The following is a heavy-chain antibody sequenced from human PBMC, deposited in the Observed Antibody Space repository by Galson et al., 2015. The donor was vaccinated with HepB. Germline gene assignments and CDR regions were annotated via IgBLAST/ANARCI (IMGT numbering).Heavy chain of an antibody. CDR3: TRGYSTATGSDGYYYYGMDV. J-gene: IGHJ6*02. CDR1: GLIVSSNY. CDR2: ISRDSTYI. V-gene: IGHV3-21*01. Sequence: SLRLSCAASGLIVSSNYINWVRQAPGKGLEWVSSISRDSTYIHYTDSVKGRFTISRDSAQNSVYLQMNSLRADDTAVYYCTRGYSTATGSDGYYYYGMDVWGQGTTVSVSS. D-gene: IGHD2-2*01.